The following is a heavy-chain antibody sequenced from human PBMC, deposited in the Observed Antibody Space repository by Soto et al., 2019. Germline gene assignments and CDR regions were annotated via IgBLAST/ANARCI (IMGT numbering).Heavy chain of an antibody. D-gene: IGHD2-15*01. CDR1: GGSISSGGYY. J-gene: IGHJ5*02. CDR2: IYYSGST. CDR3: ARADIVVVVAAAASGWFDP. V-gene: IGHV4-31*03. Sequence: QVQLQESGPGLVKPSQTLSLTCTVSGGSISSGGYYWSWIRQHPGKGLEWIGYIYYSGSTYYNPSLKSRVTISVDTSKNQFSLKLSSVTAADTAVYYCARADIVVVVAAAASGWFDPWGQGTLVTVSS.